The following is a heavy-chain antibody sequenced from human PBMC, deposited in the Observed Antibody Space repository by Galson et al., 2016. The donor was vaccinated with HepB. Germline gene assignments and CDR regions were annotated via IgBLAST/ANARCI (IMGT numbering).Heavy chain of an antibody. Sequence: SVKVSCKASGYTFTSHYMHWVRQAPGQGLEWMGIINPTLGSSTYAPKFQGRVTMTKDTSTSTVYMELRSLRSEDTAVYFCSLGYYYDSSGYWGNFDYWGQGTLVTVSS. CDR2: INPTLGSS. CDR1: GYTFTSHY. V-gene: IGHV1-46*01. D-gene: IGHD3-22*01. CDR3: SLGYYYDSSGYWGNFDY. J-gene: IGHJ4*02.